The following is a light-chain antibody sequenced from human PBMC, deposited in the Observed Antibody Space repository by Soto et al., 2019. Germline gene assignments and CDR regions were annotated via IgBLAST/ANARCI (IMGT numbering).Light chain of an antibody. Sequence: EIVMTQSPATLSVSPGERATLSCRASQSVSSNLAWYQQQVGQSPRLLIYGASTRATGIPARFSGSGSGTDFTLTISNVQSEDFAVYYCQQYKNWPPYTFGQGTKVEIK. J-gene: IGKJ2*01. CDR1: QSVSSN. V-gene: IGKV3-15*01. CDR2: GAS. CDR3: QQYKNWPPYT.